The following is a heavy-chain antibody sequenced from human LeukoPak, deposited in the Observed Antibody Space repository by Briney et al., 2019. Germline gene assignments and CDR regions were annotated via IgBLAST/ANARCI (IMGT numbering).Heavy chain of an antibody. Sequence: GGSLSLSCVPSGFTFSSYSIQWVRQAPGKGLEWVSSISSSSSYIYYPDSVKGRFTNSRENAKNSLYLQMNSLSAEDTAVYHCASDGMGPYYDILTGYPLPYNWFDPWGQGTLVTVSS. CDR3: ASDGMGPYYDILTGYPLPYNWFDP. V-gene: IGHV3-21*01. CDR1: GFTFSSYS. CDR2: ISSSSSYI. D-gene: IGHD3-9*01. J-gene: IGHJ5*02.